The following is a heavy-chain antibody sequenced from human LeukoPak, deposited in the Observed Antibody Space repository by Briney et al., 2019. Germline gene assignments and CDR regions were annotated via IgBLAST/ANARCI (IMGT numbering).Heavy chain of an antibody. Sequence: GGSLRLSCAASGFTFSSYSMNWVRQAPGKGLEWVSSISSSSSYIYYADSVKGRFAISRDNAKNSLYLQMNSLRAEDTAVYYCARDGHYDSSGYYDYWGQGTLVTVSS. CDR1: GFTFSSYS. CDR3: ARDGHYDSSGYYDY. J-gene: IGHJ4*02. V-gene: IGHV3-21*01. D-gene: IGHD3-22*01. CDR2: ISSSSSYI.